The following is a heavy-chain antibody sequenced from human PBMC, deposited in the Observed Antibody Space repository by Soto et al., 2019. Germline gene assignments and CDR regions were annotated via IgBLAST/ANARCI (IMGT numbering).Heavy chain of an antibody. CDR2: IKPDGSQK. CDR3: ARGDYYDSSGPFSDAFDI. J-gene: IGHJ3*02. D-gene: IGHD3-22*01. Sequence: PGGSLRLSCAASGFTFSSYWMSWVRQAPGKGLERVANIKPDGSQKWYVDSVKGRFTISRDNAKKSLYLQMNSLRADDTAVYYCARGDYYDSSGPFSDAFDIWGQGTMVTVS. CDR1: GFTFSSYW. V-gene: IGHV3-7*04.